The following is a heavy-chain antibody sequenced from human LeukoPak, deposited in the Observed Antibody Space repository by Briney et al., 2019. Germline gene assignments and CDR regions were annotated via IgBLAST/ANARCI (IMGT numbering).Heavy chain of an antibody. Sequence: ASVKVSCKASGYTFTSYGISWVRQAPGQGLEWMGWISAYNGNTNYAQKLQGRVTMTTDTSTSTAYMELRSLRSDDTAVYYCARPAQLRFLEWWGYFDLWGRGTLVTVSS. CDR2: ISAYNGNT. D-gene: IGHD3-3*01. CDR3: ARPAQLRFLEWWGYFDL. V-gene: IGHV1-18*01. J-gene: IGHJ2*01. CDR1: GYTFTSYG.